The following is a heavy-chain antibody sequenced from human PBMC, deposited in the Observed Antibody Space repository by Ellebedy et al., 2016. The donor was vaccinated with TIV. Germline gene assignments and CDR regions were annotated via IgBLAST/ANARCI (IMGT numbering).Heavy chain of an antibody. V-gene: IGHV3-21*01. CDR2: ISTITNY. CDR1: GFTFSTYS. CDR3: ARAGDQSAVRVSVWFDP. Sequence: GESLKISCAASGFTFSTYSLNWVRQAPGKGLEWVSSISTITNYADSVRGRFTISSDNAKNSLYLQMNSLRDEDTAVYYCARAGDQSAVRVSVWFDPWGQGTLVTVSS. D-gene: IGHD4-11*01. J-gene: IGHJ5*02.